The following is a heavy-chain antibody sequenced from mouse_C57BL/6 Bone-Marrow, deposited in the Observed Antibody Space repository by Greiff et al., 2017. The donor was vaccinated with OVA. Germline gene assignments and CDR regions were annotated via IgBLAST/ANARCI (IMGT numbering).Heavy chain of an antibody. D-gene: IGHD2-3*01. CDR1: GFTFSDAW. J-gene: IGHJ1*03. V-gene: IGHV6-6*01. CDR3: TTDGYYLYWYFDV. CDR2: IRNKANNHAT. Sequence: EVMLVESGGGLVQPGGSMKLSCAASGFTFSDAWMDWVRQSPEKGLEWVAEIRNKANNHATYYAESVKGRFTISRDDSKSSVYLQMNSLRAEDTGIYYCTTDGYYLYWYFDVWGTGTTVTVSS.